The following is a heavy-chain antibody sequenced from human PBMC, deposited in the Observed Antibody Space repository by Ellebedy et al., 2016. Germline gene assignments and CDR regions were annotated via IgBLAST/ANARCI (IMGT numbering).Heavy chain of an antibody. CDR3: AKGKQGHRPGGMDV. Sequence: GGSLRLXCEASGLTFSNYWMTWVRQAPGKGLEWVGNIKEDGSEENYGDSAKGRFTISRDNAKNSLYLQMNSLRVEDTAVYFCAKGKQGHRPGGMDVWGQGTTVTVSS. CDR1: GLTFSNYW. J-gene: IGHJ6*02. CDR2: IKEDGSEE. D-gene: IGHD1-14*01. V-gene: IGHV3-7*01.